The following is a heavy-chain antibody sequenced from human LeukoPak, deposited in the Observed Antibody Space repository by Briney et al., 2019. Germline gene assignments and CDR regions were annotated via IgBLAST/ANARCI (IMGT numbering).Heavy chain of an antibody. CDR1: GGSFSGYY. Sequence: PSETLSLNCAVYGGSFSGYYWSWIRQPPGKGLEWIGEINHSGSTNYNPSLKSRVTISVDTSKNQFSLKLSSVTAADTAVYYCAMRAGYFDYWGQGTLVTVSS. CDR3: AMRAGYFDY. CDR2: INHSGST. D-gene: IGHD3-16*01. J-gene: IGHJ4*02. V-gene: IGHV4-34*01.